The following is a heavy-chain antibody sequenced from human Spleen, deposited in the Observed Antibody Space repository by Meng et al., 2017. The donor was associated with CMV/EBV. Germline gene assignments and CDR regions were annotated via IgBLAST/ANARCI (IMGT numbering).Heavy chain of an antibody. CDR3: AGPDDMGSSPNDPFDI. Sequence: LSCTVSGASISSNYWSWNRRPPGKGLQYIGSISHNGYINYNPSLKGRVTISLDTSRNQLSLRLTSVTAADTATYYCAGPDDMGSSPNDPFDIWGQGTMVTVSS. CDR1: GASISSNY. CDR2: ISHNGYI. D-gene: IGHD1-26*01. V-gene: IGHV4-59*01. J-gene: IGHJ3*02.